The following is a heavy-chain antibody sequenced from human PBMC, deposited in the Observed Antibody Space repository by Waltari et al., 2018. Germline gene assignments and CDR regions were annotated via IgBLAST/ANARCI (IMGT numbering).Heavy chain of an antibody. CDR3: ARSPSLLGSSGNYFDY. D-gene: IGHD3-22*01. V-gene: IGHV4-39*07. J-gene: IGHJ4*02. Sequence: QLQLQESGPGLVKPSETLSLTCTVSGGSISSSSYYWGWIRQPPGKGLEWIGSIYYSGSTYYNPSLKSRVTISVDTSKNQFSLKLSSVTAADTAVYYCARSPSLLGSSGNYFDYWGQGTLVTVSS. CDR2: IYYSGST. CDR1: GGSISSSSYY.